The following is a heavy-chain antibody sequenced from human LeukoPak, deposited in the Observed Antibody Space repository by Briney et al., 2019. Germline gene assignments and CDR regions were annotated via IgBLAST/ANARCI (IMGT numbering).Heavy chain of an antibody. CDR3: AKDLGWLAVAGNFDY. V-gene: IGHV3-53*01. CDR1: EFSVGSNY. CDR2: IYSGGST. D-gene: IGHD6-19*01. Sequence: GGSLRLSCAASEFSVGSNYMTWVRQAPGKGLEWVSLIYSGGSTYYADSVKGRFTISRDNSKNTLYLQMNSLRAEDTAVYYCAKDLGWLAVAGNFDYWGQGTLVTVSS. J-gene: IGHJ4*02.